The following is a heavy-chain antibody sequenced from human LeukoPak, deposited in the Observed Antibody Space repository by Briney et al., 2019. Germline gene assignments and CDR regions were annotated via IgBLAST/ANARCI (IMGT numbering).Heavy chain of an antibody. J-gene: IGHJ4*02. V-gene: IGHV3-21*01. D-gene: IGHD5-18*01. CDR2: ISNSSSYI. Sequence: XXQAPGKGLXWVSSISNSSSYIYYADSVKGRFTISRDNAKNSLYLQMNSLRAEDTAVYYCARVDTAMVPHYWGQGTLVTVSS. CDR3: ARVDTAMVPHY.